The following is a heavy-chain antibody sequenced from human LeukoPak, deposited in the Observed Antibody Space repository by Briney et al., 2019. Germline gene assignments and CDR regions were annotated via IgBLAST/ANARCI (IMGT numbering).Heavy chain of an antibody. J-gene: IGHJ4*02. CDR2: ISGSGGST. V-gene: IGHV3-23*01. D-gene: IGHD3-22*01. CDR3: AKDPAYYYDSSGYYY. CDR1: GFTFSSYA. Sequence: GESLRLSCAASGFTFSSYAMSWVRQAPGKGLEWVSAISGSGGSTYYADSVKGRFTISRDNSKNTLYLQMNSLRAEDTAVYYCAKDPAYYYDSSGYYYWGQGTLVTVSS.